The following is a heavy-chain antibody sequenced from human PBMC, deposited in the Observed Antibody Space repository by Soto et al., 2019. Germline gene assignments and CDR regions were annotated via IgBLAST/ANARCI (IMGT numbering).Heavy chain of an antibody. CDR2: ISSSGSTI. CDR1: GFTLSIYE. CDR3: EADYYDSSGYFSGNFDI. D-gene: IGHD3-22*01. Sequence: GGSLRISCAAYGFTLSIYEMSWVRQAPGKGLEWVSYISSSGSTIYYADSVKGRFTISRDNAKNSLYLQMKSLRAEDTAFYYCEADYYDSSGYFSGNFDIWGQGTMVTVSS. V-gene: IGHV3-48*03. J-gene: IGHJ3*02.